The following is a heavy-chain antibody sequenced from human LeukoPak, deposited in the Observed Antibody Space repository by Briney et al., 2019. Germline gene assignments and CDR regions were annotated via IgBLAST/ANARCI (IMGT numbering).Heavy chain of an antibody. CDR2: ISSSRIYI. D-gene: IGHD2-2*02. J-gene: IGHJ4*02. CDR1: GFTFNSYS. V-gene: IGHV3-21*04. Sequence: GRSLRLSCAASGFTFNSYSMNWVRQAPGKVLERVSSISSSRIYIYYADSVKGRFTISRDNAKNSLYLQMNSLRAEDTAVYYCARDLASAGVVPAAIARAPRGYWGQGTLVTVSS. CDR3: ARDLASAGVVPAAIARAPRGY.